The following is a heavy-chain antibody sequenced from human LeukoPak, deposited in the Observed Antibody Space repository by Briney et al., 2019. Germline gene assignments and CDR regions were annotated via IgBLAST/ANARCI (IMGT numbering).Heavy chain of an antibody. CDR3: ASLAAGGTAY. J-gene: IGHJ4*02. CDR1: GGSISRYY. CDR2: IYYSGST. D-gene: IGHD6-13*01. V-gene: IGHV4-59*08. Sequence: SETLSLTCTVSGGSISRYYWSWIRQTPGKGLEWIGYIYYSGSTNYNPSLKSRVTISLDTSKNQFSLKLSSVTAADTAVYYCASLAAGGTAYWGQGTLVTVSS.